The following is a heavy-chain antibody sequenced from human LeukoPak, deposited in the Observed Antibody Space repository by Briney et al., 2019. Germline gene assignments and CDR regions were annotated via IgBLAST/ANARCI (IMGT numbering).Heavy chain of an antibody. D-gene: IGHD4-23*01. V-gene: IGHV4-34*01. CDR2: INHSGST. CDR1: GGSFSSYY. J-gene: IGHJ4*02. Sequence: SETLSLTCAVYGGSFSSYYWSWIRQPPGKGLEWIGEINHSGSTNYNPSLKSRVTISVDTSKNQFSLKLSSVTAADTAVYYCARVGGNKDYWGQGTLVTVSS. CDR3: ARVGGNKDY.